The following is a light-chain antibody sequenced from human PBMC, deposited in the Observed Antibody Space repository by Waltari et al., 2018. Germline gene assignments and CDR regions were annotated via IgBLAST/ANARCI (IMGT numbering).Light chain of an antibody. J-gene: IGLJ2*01. CDR3: CSFAGSHTYVV. V-gene: IGLV2-11*01. CDR2: DVS. CDR1: SSDVGGSNY. Sequence: QSALTQPRSVSGSPGQSVTIPCTGTSSDVGGSNYVSWYQQHPGKAPKLMIYDVSKRPSGVPDRFSGSKSGNTASLTISGLQTEDEADYYCCSFAGSHTYVVFGGGTKLTVL.